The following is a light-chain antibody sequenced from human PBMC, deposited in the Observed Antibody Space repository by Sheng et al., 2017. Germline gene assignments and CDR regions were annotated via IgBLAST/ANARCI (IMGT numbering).Light chain of an antibody. J-gene: IGLJ2*01. CDR1: TSDVGGYKF. Sequence: QSALTQPASVSGSPGQSITISCTGTTSDVGGYKFVSWYQQHPGKDPKLMIYEVSNRPSGVSNRFSGSKSGNTAFLTISGLQAEDEADYYCSSYAGSNNFVVFGGGTKLTVL. CDR2: EVS. V-gene: IGLV2-14*03. CDR3: SSYAGSNNFVV.